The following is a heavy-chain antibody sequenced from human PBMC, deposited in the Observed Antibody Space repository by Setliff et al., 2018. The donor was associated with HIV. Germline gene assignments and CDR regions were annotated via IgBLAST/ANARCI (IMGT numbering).Heavy chain of an antibody. J-gene: IGHJ5*02. CDR3: ARVGTNWPSWFNP. CDR1: GDSINSGDYY. CDR2: IHSSGGF. Sequence: SETLSLTCTVSGDSINSGDYYWSWLRQPAGERLEYIGRIHSSGGFNYNPSLQSRLTLSIDISKNHFSLKLRSVTAADTAVYYCARVGTNWPSWFNPWGQGTQVTVSS. V-gene: IGHV4-61*02. D-gene: IGHD1-1*01.